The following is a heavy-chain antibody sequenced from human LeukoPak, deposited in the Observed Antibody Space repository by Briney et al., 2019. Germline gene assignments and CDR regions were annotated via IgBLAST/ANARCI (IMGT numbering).Heavy chain of an antibody. CDR1: GFTFSSYA. CDR2: TSGSGAST. Sequence: PGGSLRLSCAASGFTFSSYAMSWVRQAPGKGLEWVSATSGSGASTYYADSVKGRFTISRDNSKNTLYLQMNSLRAEDTAVYYCAKERGYSYGPLDYWDQGTLVTVSS. V-gene: IGHV3-23*01. CDR3: AKERGYSYGPLDY. J-gene: IGHJ4*02. D-gene: IGHD5-18*01.